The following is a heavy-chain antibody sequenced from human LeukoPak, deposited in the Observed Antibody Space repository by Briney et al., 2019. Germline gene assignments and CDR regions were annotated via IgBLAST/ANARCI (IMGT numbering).Heavy chain of an antibody. D-gene: IGHD5-12*01. V-gene: IGHV3-30*02. J-gene: IGHJ4*02. CDR2: IRYDGSDQ. Sequence: GGSLRLSCAASGFRFSEYGMHWVRQAPGKGLEWVAFIRYDGSDQYYADSVKGRFTISRDNSKTTLYLQMDSLSAEDTAVYYCARVGYSGYEPFDYWGQGTLVTVSS. CDR1: GFRFSEYG. CDR3: ARVGYSGYEPFDY.